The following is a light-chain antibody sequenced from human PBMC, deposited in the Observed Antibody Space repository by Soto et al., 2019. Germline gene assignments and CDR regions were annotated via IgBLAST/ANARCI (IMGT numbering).Light chain of an antibody. CDR2: RNN. Sequence: QSVLTQAPSASGRPGQRVTISWSGSRANIGRDYVFWYQQLPGTAPKVLVYRNNRRPSGIPDRFSASKTGTSASLAISGLRSEDEADYYCDAWDERLNALSVFGNGTKLDVL. CDR1: RANIGRDY. CDR3: DAWDERLNALSV. J-gene: IGLJ1*01. V-gene: IGLV1-47*01.